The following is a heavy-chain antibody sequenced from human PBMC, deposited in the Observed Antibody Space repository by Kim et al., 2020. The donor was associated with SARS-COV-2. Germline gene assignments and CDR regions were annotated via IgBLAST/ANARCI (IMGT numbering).Heavy chain of an antibody. V-gene: IGHV4-59*01. Sequence: YNPSLKSRVTISVDTSKNQFSLKLSSVTAADTAVYYCARVPIAAAGIPDVWGQGTTVTVSS. D-gene: IGHD6-13*01. CDR3: ARVPIAAAGIPDV. J-gene: IGHJ6*02.